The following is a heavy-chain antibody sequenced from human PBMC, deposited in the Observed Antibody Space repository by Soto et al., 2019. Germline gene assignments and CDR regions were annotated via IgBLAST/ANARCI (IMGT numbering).Heavy chain of an antibody. CDR1: DFSFTSAW. D-gene: IGHD6-19*01. J-gene: IGHJ3*02. Sequence: GGSLRLSCAASDFSFTSAWMNWVRQAPGKGLEWVGHIKSKLDVGTTNYAAPVGGRFTISRDDSEYALYLQMDSLIIEDTAVYYCATERAGAFHIWGQGTMVTVSS. CDR2: IKSKLDVGTT. V-gene: IGHV3-15*07. CDR3: ATERAGAFHI.